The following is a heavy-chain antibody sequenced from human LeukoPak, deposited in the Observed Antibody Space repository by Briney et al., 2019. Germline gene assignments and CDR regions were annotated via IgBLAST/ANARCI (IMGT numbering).Heavy chain of an antibody. J-gene: IGHJ4*02. CDR1: GFTFSAYE. CDR3: ARGGWYFY. D-gene: IGHD6-19*01. V-gene: IGHV3-48*03. Sequence: PGGSLRLSCSVSGFTFSAYEMNWVRQAPGKGLEWLSYISGTGYTTYYADSVKGRFTISRDNAKNSLYLQMNSLRAEDTAVYYCARGGWYFYWGQGTLVTVSS. CDR2: ISGTGYTT.